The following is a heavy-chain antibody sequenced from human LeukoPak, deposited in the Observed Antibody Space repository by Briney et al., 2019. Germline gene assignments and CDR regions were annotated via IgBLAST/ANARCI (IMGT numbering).Heavy chain of an antibody. D-gene: IGHD1-26*01. CDR2: ISGSGGST. Sequence: PGGSLRLSCAASGFTFSSYAMSGVRQAPGKGLEWVSAISGSGGSTYYADSVKGRFTISRDNSKNTLYLQMNSLRVEDTGVYYCASWGEGALDNWGQGTLVTVSS. CDR3: ASWGEGALDN. J-gene: IGHJ4*02. V-gene: IGHV3-23*01. CDR1: GFTFSSYA.